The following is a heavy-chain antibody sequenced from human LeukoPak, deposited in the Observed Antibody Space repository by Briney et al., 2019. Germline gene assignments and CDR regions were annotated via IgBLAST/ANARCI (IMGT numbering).Heavy chain of an antibody. D-gene: IGHD3-10*01. V-gene: IGHV1-69*04. CDR2: IIPILGIA. Sequence: ASVKVSCKASGGTFNSYAVSWVRQAPGKGLEWMGRIIPILGIANYAQKFQGRVTITADKSTSTAYMELSSLRSEDTAVYYCARVYYLRSSSGRNLTHQVAITYFDYWGQGTLVTVSS. CDR3: ARVYYLRSSSGRNLTHQVAITYFDY. CDR1: GGTFNSYA. J-gene: IGHJ4*02.